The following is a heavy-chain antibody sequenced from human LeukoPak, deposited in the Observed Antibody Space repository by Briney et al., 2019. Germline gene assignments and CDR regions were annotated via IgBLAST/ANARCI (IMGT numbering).Heavy chain of an antibody. CDR3: ARDLPTTMFGHAFDV. V-gene: IGHV4-39*07. CDR1: GGSISSSSYY. D-gene: IGHD3-10*02. J-gene: IGHJ3*01. Sequence: SETLSLTCTVSGGSISSSSYYWGWIRQPPGKGLEWIGSIYYSGSTYYNPSLKSRVTISVDTSKNQFSLKLSSVTAADMAVYYCARDLPTTMFGHAFDVWGQGTMVTVSS. CDR2: IYYSGST.